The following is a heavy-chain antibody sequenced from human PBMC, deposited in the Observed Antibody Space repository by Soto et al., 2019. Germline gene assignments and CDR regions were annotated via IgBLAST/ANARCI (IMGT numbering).Heavy chain of an antibody. D-gene: IGHD6-6*01. J-gene: IGHJ4*01. CDR1: GFTISSNY. Sequence: FSCAASGFTISSNYMSWVRQAPGQGLEWGSAISGSGSTYYAYSVKGRFTISRDNSKNTLYLQMNSLRAEDTAVYYCAKDRLSSWLESWDYWGQGTLVTVSS. CDR2: ISGSGST. V-gene: IGHV3-53*01. CDR3: AKDRLSSWLESWDY.